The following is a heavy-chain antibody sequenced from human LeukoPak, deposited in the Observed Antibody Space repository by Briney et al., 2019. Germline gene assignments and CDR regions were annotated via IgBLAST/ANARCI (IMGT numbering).Heavy chain of an antibody. D-gene: IGHD3-9*01. CDR2: ISAYNGNT. V-gene: IGHV1-18*01. Sequence: ASVKVSCKASGYTFTSYGISWVRQAPGQGLEWMGWISAYNGNTNYAQKLQGRVTMTTDTSTSTAYMELRSLRPDDTAVYYCARRGVYDILTGRAYFHYGMDVWGQGTTVTVSS. CDR3: ARRGVYDILTGRAYFHYGMDV. CDR1: GYTFTSYG. J-gene: IGHJ6*02.